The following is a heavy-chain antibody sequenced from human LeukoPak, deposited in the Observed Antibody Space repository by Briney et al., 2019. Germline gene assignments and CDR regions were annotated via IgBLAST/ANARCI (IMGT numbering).Heavy chain of an antibody. CDR2: ISYDGSNK. Sequence: GRSLRLSCAAAGFTFSSYGMHWVRQAPGKGLEWVAVISYDGSNKYYADSVKGRFTISRDNSKNTLYLQMNSLRAEDTAVYYCAKAADILTGYRYYVDYWGQGTLVTVSS. D-gene: IGHD3-9*01. V-gene: IGHV3-30*18. CDR1: GFTFSSYG. CDR3: AKAADILTGYRYYVDY. J-gene: IGHJ4*02.